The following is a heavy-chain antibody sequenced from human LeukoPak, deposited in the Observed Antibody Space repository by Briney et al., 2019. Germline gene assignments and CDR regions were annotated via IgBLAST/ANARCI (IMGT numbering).Heavy chain of an antibody. CDR1: AFTFSRSA. CDR3: AISVYDSSGYARAFDY. Sequence: PGGSLRLSCAASAFTFSRSAMSWVRQAPGKGPEWVSVISGGGGITNYADSVKGRFTISRDNAKNSLYLQMNSLRAEDTAVYYCAISVYDSSGYARAFDYWGQGTLVTVSS. J-gene: IGHJ4*02. V-gene: IGHV3-23*01. CDR2: ISGGGGIT. D-gene: IGHD3-22*01.